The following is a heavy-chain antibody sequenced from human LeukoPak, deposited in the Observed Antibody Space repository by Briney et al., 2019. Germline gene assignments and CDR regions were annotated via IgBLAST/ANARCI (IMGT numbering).Heavy chain of an antibody. CDR3: ASALFSSWYSGYYYYGMDV. J-gene: IGHJ6*02. V-gene: IGHV3-48*03. D-gene: IGHD6-13*01. CDR2: IISSGSTI. CDR1: GFTFSSYE. Sequence: PGGSLRLSCAASGFTFSSYEMNWVRQAPGKGLEWVSYIISSGSTIYYADSVKGRFTISRDNAKNSLYLQMNSLRAEDTAVYYCASALFSSWYSGYYYYGMDVWGQGTTVTVSS.